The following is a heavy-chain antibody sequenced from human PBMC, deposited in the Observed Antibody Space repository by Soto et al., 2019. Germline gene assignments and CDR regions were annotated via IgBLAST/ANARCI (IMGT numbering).Heavy chain of an antibody. J-gene: IGHJ4*02. CDR2: IIPIFGTA. Sequence: SVKVSCKASGGTFSSYAISWVRQAPGQGLEWMGGIIPIFGTANYAQKFQGRVTITADESTSTAYMELSSLRSEDTAVYYCARGFGNDFWSGYYYDYWGQGTLVTVSS. V-gene: IGHV1-69*13. CDR3: ARGFGNDFWSGYYYDY. CDR1: GGTFSSYA. D-gene: IGHD3-3*01.